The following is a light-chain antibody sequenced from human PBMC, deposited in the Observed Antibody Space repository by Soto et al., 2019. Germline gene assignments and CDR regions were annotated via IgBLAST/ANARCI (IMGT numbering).Light chain of an antibody. CDR2: DVT. J-gene: IGLJ1*01. Sequence: QSALTQPASVSGSPGQSITISCTGTSSDVGGYNFVSWYQHHPGKAPKLIIYDVTTRPSGISNRFSGSKSGNTAYLTISGLQAEDEADYYCTSYTSSITDVFGTGTKVTVL. V-gene: IGLV2-14*03. CDR3: TSYTSSITDV. CDR1: SSDVGGYNF.